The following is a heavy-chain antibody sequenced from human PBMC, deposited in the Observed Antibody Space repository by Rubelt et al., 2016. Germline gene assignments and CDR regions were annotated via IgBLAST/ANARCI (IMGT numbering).Heavy chain of an antibody. CDR2: INPNSGGT. Sequence: QVQLVQSGAEVKKPGASVKVSCKASGYTFTGYYMHWVRQAPGQGLEWMGWINPNSGGTNYAQKVQGLVTMTRETAISTAYMELSRLRSDDTAVYYCARDDSPYYYDSSGYYDYWGQGTLVTVSS. CDR1: GYTFTGYY. D-gene: IGHD3-22*01. V-gene: IGHV1-2*04. CDR3: ARDDSPYYYDSSGYYDY. J-gene: IGHJ4*02.